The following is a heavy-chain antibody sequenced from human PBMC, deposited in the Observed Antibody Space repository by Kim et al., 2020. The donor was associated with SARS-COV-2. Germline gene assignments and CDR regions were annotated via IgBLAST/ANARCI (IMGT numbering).Heavy chain of an antibody. D-gene: IGHD2-15*01. CDR1: GYSFTSYW. CDR2: IDPSDSYT. Sequence: GESLKISCKGSGYSFTSYWISWVRQMPGKGLEWMGRIDPSDSYTNYSPSFQGHVTISADKSISTAYLQWSSLKASDTAMYYCARLDDYCSGGSCYGSYYYGMDVWGQGTTVTVSS. J-gene: IGHJ6*02. V-gene: IGHV5-10-1*01. CDR3: ARLDDYCSGGSCYGSYYYGMDV.